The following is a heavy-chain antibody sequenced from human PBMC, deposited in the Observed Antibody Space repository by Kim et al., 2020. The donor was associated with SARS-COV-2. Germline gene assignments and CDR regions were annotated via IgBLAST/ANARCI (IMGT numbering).Heavy chain of an antibody. CDR2: NGNT. D-gene: IGHD1-7*01. V-gene: IGHV1-3*01. Sequence: NGNTNYSQRFQGRVTFTRDTSATTAYMELSRLTSEDTAVYYCARAQELDYWGQGTLVIVSS. CDR3: ARAQELDY. J-gene: IGHJ4*02.